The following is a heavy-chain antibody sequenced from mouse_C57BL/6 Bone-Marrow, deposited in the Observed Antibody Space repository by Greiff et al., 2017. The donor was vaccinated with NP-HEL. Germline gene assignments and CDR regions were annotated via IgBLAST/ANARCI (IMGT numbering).Heavy chain of an antibody. J-gene: IGHJ1*03. CDR3: GIYYGNSGWYFDV. V-gene: IGHV1-50*01. D-gene: IGHD2-1*01. CDR2: IDPSGSYT. Sequence: QVQLQQPGAELVKPGALVKLSCKASGYTFTSYWMQWVKQRPGQGLEWIGEIDPSGSYTNYNQKFKGKATLTVDTSSSTAYMQLSSLTSEDSAVYYCGIYYGNSGWYFDVWGTGTTVTVSS. CDR1: GYTFTSYW.